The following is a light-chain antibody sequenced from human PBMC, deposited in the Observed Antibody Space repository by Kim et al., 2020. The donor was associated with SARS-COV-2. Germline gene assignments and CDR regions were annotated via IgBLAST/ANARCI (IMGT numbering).Light chain of an antibody. Sequence: LTQPPSASGSPGQSVTISCTGTSSDVGGYNYVSWYQQHPGKAPKLMIYEVSKRPSGVPDRFSGSKSGNTASLTVSGLQAEDEADYYCSSYAGSNIVFGTGTKVTVL. J-gene: IGLJ1*01. CDR2: EVS. CDR3: SSYAGSNIV. V-gene: IGLV2-8*01. CDR1: SSDVGGYNY.